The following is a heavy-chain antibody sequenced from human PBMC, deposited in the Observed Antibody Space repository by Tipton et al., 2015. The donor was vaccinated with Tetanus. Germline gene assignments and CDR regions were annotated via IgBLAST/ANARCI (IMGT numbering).Heavy chain of an antibody. CDR2: NSGYNGNT. CDR3: ARLVRQWLVPEDY. V-gene: IGHV1-18*01. J-gene: IGHJ4*02. D-gene: IGHD6-19*01. Sequence: QAQLVQSGAEVKKPGSSVKVSCKASGGTFTNYALSWVRQAPGQGLEWMGWNSGYNGNTNYAQKLQGRVTMTTDTSTNTAYMELGSLRSDDTAVYYCARLVRQWLVPEDYWGQGTQITVSS. CDR1: GGTFTNYA.